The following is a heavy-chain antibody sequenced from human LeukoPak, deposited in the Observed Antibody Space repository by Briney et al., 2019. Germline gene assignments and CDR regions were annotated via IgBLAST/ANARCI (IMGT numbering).Heavy chain of an antibody. D-gene: IGHD1-26*01. CDR1: GGSISSYY. Sequence: PSETLSLTCTVSGGSISSYYWSWIRQPPGKGLEWIGYIYYSGSTNYNPSLKSRVTISVDTSKNQFSLKLSSVTAADTAVYYCARHVSGSYHGGPLEFDYWGQGTLVTVSS. CDR2: IYYSGST. V-gene: IGHV4-59*08. J-gene: IGHJ4*02. CDR3: ARHVSGSYHGGPLEFDY.